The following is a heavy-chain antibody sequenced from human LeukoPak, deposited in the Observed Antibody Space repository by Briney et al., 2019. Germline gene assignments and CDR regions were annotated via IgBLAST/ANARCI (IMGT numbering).Heavy chain of an antibody. D-gene: IGHD6-13*01. CDR1: GGSISSSSYY. CDR3: ARPRLIAAEFDN. Sequence: SETLSLTCTVSGGSISSSSYYWGWIRQPPGKGLEWIGSIYYSGSTYYNPSLKSRVTISVDTSKNQFSLKLSSVTAADTAVYYCARPRLIAAEFDNWGQGTLVTVSS. CDR2: IYYSGST. V-gene: IGHV4-39*01. J-gene: IGHJ4*02.